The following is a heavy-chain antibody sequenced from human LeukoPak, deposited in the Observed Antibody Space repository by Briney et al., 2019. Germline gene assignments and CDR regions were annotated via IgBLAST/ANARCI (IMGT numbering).Heavy chain of an antibody. CDR2: ISYDGSNK. J-gene: IGHJ4*02. CDR1: GFTFSSYA. Sequence: GGSLRLSCAASGFTFSSYAMHWVRQAPGKGLEWVAVISYDGSNKYYADSVKGRFTISRDNSKNTLYLQMNSLRAEDTAVYYCARGVGYSGYGREFDYWGQGTLVTVSS. CDR3: ARGVGYSGYGREFDY. D-gene: IGHD5-12*01. V-gene: IGHV3-30-3*01.